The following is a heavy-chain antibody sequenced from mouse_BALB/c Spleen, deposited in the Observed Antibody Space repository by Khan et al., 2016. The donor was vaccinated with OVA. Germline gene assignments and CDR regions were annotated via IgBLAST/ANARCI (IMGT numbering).Heavy chain of an antibody. CDR2: ISSGDST. J-gene: IGHJ3*01. CDR3: TRDYWFAY. CDR1: GFTFSNYA. V-gene: IGHV5-6-5*01. Sequence: VQLKESGGGLVKPGGSLKLSCAASGFTFSNYAMSWVRQSPEKRLEWVASISSGDSTYYSDSVKGRFTISRDNARNILYLQMSSLRSEDTAMYCCTRDYWFAYWGQGTLVTVSA.